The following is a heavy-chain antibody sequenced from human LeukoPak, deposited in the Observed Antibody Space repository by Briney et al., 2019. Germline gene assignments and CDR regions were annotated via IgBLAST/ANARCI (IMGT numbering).Heavy chain of an antibody. CDR2: IKQDGSEK. D-gene: IGHD6-13*01. V-gene: IGHV3-7*05. Sequence: GGSLRLSCAASGFPFSSYAMSWVRQAPGKGLEWVANIKQDGSEKYYVDSVKGRFTISRDNAKNSLYLQMNSLRAEDTAVYYCARKAAAGRSAFDYWGQGTLVTVSS. J-gene: IGHJ4*02. CDR1: GFPFSSYA. CDR3: ARKAAAGRSAFDY.